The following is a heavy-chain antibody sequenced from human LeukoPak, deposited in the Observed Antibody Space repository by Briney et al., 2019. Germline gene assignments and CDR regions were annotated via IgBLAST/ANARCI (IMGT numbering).Heavy chain of an antibody. CDR1: GYTFTDHY. CDR2: INPQRGST. J-gene: IGHJ4*02. D-gene: IGHD3-10*01. CDR3: ARSTLIMIRGAVDY. V-gene: IGHV1-2*02. Sequence: GASVKVSCKTSGYTFTDHYIHWIRQTPRRGLEWLGWINPQRGSTDSAQNLQGRLTMTRDTSINTAYMELFSLTSDDTAIYYCARSTLIMIRGAVDYWGQGSLVAVSS.